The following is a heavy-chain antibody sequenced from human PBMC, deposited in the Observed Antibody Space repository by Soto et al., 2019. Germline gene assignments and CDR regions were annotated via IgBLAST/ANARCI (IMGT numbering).Heavy chain of an antibody. CDR3: AREDIVVVPAARLFYYGMDV. D-gene: IGHD2-2*01. V-gene: IGHV4-4*07. CDR1: VGSSSSYY. Sequence: SETLSLTCTVSVGSSSSYYWSWIRQPAGKGLEWIGRIYTSGSTNYNPSLKSRVTMSVDTSKNQFSLKLSSVTAADTAVYYCAREDIVVVPAARLFYYGMDVWGQGTTVTVSS. J-gene: IGHJ6*02. CDR2: IYTSGST.